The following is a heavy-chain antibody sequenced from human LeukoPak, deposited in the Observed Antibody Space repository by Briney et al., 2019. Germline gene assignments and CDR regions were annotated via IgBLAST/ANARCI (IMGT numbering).Heavy chain of an antibody. CDR1: GFTFSSYE. J-gene: IGHJ4*02. CDR3: ARDPRIAVAGFFDY. Sequence: GGSLRLSCAASGFTFSSYEMNWVRQAPGKGLEWVSYISSSGSTIYYADSVKGRFTISRDNSKNTLYLQMNSLRAEDTAVYYCARDPRIAVAGFFDYWGQGTLVTVSS. D-gene: IGHD6-19*01. CDR2: ISSSGSTI. V-gene: IGHV3-48*03.